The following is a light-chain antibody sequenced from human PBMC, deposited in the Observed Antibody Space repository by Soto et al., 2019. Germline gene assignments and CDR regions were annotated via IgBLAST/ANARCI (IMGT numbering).Light chain of an antibody. Sequence: QSVLTQPPSVSGAAGQSVTISCSGSSSNIGAGYDVHWYQQFPGGAPKSLIFGNYNRPSGVPNRFSGSRSGSSASLAIAGLQPEDEAFYYCQAYDAGLSGSGFGTGTKVTVL. V-gene: IGLV1-40*01. J-gene: IGLJ1*01. CDR2: GNY. CDR3: QAYDAGLSGSG. CDR1: SSNIGAGYD.